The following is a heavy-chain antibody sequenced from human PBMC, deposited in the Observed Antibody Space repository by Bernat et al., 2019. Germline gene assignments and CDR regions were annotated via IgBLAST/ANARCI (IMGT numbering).Heavy chain of an antibody. V-gene: IGHV3-53*02. CDR3: AGDSTSG. CDR2: IYSGGST. D-gene: IGHD3-10*01. Sequence: EVQLVETGGGLIQPGGSLRLSCAASGFTVSSNYMSWVRQAPGKGLEWVSVIYSGGSTYYAESVKVRVNNCRHNTKNTLSLHMNSQRAEERAVYYCAGDSTSGWGQGTLATVAS. CDR1: GFTVSSNY. J-gene: IGHJ4*02.